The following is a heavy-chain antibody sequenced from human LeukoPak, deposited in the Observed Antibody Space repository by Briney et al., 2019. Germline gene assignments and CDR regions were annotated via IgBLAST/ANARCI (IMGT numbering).Heavy chain of an antibody. Sequence: SETLSLTCAVYGGSFSGYYWSWIRQPPGKGLEWIGEINHSGSTNYNPSLKSRVTISVDTSKNQFSLKLSPVTAADTAVYYCARGVTSTYYFDYWGQGTLVTVSS. V-gene: IGHV4-34*01. D-gene: IGHD5-18*01. J-gene: IGHJ4*02. CDR1: GGSFSGYY. CDR2: INHSGST. CDR3: ARGVTSTYYFDY.